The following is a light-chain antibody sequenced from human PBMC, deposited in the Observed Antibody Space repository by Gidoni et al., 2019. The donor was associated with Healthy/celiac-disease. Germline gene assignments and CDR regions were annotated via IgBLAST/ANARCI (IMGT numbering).Light chain of an antibody. Sequence: QSVLPQPPSVAGAPGHRVTISCTGSSSNIGAGYDVHWYQQLPGTAPKLLSYGNSNRPSGFPDRFAGSKSGTSASLAITGLQAEDEADYYCQSYDSSLSGSVFGGGTKLTVL. CDR2: GNS. CDR3: QSYDSSLSGSV. J-gene: IGLJ3*02. V-gene: IGLV1-40*01. CDR1: SSNIGAGYD.